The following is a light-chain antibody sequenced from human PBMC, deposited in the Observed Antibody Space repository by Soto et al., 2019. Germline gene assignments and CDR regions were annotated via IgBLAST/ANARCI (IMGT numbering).Light chain of an antibody. CDR2: DTS. Sequence: EVVLAQSPGTLSLSPGERATLSCRASRTVSSSHLAWYQQKPGQSPRLLIYDTSSRATGIPDRFSGSGSGTDFTLTISRLEPEDFAVYYCQQYGSSPQTFGQGTKV. V-gene: IGKV3-20*01. CDR3: QQYGSSPQT. J-gene: IGKJ1*01. CDR1: RTVSSSH.